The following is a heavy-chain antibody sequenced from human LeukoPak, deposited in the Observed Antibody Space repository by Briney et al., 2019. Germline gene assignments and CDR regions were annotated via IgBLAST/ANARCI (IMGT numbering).Heavy chain of an antibody. CDR2: IYYSGST. CDR3: ARSGYWDAFDI. CDR1: GGSISSYY. J-gene: IGHJ3*02. V-gene: IGHV4-59*01. Sequence: PSEPLSLTCTVSGGSISSYYWSWIRQPPGKGLEWIGYIYYSGSTNYNPSLKSRVTISVDTSKNQFSLKLSSVTAADTAVYYWARSGYWDAFDIWGQGTMVTVSS. D-gene: IGHD3-22*01.